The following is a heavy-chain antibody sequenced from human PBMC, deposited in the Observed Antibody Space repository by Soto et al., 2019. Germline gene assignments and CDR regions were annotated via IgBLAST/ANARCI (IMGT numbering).Heavy chain of an antibody. CDR2: IYYSGST. CDR1: GGSISSGGYY. V-gene: IGHV4-31*03. J-gene: IGHJ5*02. CDR3: ARVWGDYAPFDP. D-gene: IGHD4-17*01. Sequence: SETLSLTCTVSGGSISSGGYYWSWIRQHPGKGLEWIGYIYYSGSTYYNPSLKSRVTISVDTSKNQFSLKLSSVTAADTAVYYCARVWGDYAPFDPWGQGTLVTVSS.